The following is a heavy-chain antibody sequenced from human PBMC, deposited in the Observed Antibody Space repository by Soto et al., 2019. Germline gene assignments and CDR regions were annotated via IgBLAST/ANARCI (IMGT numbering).Heavy chain of an antibody. D-gene: IGHD3-10*01. V-gene: IGHV3-7*01. Sequence: GGSLRLSCAASGFTFNNYYMTWVLQAPGKGLEWVANIRQDGGDKYYVGSVKGRFTISRDNAKKSLYLQMNSLRADDTAVYYCARDMYYGPNWFDPWGQGTLVTV. CDR2: IRQDGGDK. J-gene: IGHJ5*02. CDR1: GFTFNNYY. CDR3: ARDMYYGPNWFDP.